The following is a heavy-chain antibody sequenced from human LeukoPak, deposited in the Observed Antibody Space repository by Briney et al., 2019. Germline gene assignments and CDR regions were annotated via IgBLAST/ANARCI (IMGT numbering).Heavy chain of an antibody. CDR1: GFTFDDYG. CDR2: VNWNGRST. J-gene: IGHJ4*02. V-gene: IGHV3-20*04. Sequence: GGSLRLSCAASGFTFDDYGMSWVRQAPGKGLEWVSGVNWNGRSTGYADSVKGRFTISRDNAKNSLYLQMNSLRAEDTALYYCARGHGSGSYEAIDYWGQGTLVTVSS. CDR3: ARGHGSGSYEAIDY. D-gene: IGHD3-10*01.